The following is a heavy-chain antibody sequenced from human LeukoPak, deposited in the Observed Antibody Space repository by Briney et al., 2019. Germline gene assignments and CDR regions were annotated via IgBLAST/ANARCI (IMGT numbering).Heavy chain of an antibody. D-gene: IGHD3-10*01. CDR1: GGTFSSYT. Sequence: SVKVSCKASGGTFSSYTISWVRQAPGQGLEWMGRIIPILGIANYALKFQGRVTITADKSTSTAYMELSSLRSEDTAVYYCARGPGLGDWFDPWGQGTLVTVSS. J-gene: IGHJ5*02. CDR3: ARGPGLGDWFDP. CDR2: IIPILGIA. V-gene: IGHV1-69*02.